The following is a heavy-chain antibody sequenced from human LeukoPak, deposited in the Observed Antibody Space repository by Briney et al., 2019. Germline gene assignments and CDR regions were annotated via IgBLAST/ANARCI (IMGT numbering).Heavy chain of an antibody. CDR2: IYTSGST. V-gene: IGHV4-4*07. Sequence: SETLSLTCTVSGGSISSCYWSWIRQPAGKGLEWIGRIYTSGSTNYNPSLKSRVTISVDKSKNQFSLKLSSVTAADTAVYDCARVTGSTNDYYYYYMDVWGKGTTVTVSS. J-gene: IGHJ6*03. CDR3: ARVTGSTNDYYYYYMDV. CDR1: GGSISSCY. D-gene: IGHD1-7*01.